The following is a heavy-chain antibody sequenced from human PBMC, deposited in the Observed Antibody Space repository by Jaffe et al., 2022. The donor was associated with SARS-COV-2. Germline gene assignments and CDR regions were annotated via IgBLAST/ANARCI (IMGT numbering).Heavy chain of an antibody. D-gene: IGHD2-21*02. Sequence: DVQLVESGGGLVQPGGSLRVSCAASGFTFSDSWMHWVRQAPGRGLVWVSRINYDGSITNYADSVKGRFTISRDNAKNTLYLQMNSLRAEDTAVYFCVRDPSYGGDPSYYYYGLDIWGQGTTVTVSS. CDR3: VRDPSYGGDPSYYYYGLDI. V-gene: IGHV3-74*01. J-gene: IGHJ6*02. CDR1: GFTFSDSW. CDR2: INYDGSIT.